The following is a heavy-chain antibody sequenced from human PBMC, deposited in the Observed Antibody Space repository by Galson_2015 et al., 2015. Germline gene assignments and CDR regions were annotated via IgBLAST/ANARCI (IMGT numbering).Heavy chain of an antibody. CDR2: KWYDGSNK. CDR3: ARGPYCSGGSCYGYHWFDP. D-gene: IGHD2-15*01. CDR1: GFTFSSYG. V-gene: IGHV3-33*01. J-gene: IGHJ5*01. Sequence: SLRLSCAASGFTFSSYGMHWVRQAPGKGLEWVAVKWYDGSNKYYADSVKGRFTISRDNSKNTLYLQMNSLRAEDTAVCYCARGPYCSGGSCYGYHWFDPWGQGTMVT.